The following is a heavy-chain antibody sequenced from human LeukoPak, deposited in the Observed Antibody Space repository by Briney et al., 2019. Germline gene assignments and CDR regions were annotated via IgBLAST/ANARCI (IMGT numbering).Heavy chain of an antibody. CDR1: GFTFSSYA. Sequence: GGFLRLSCAASGFTFSSYAMSWVRQAPGKGLEWVSAISGGGGSTYYADSVKGRFTISRDNSKNTLYLQMNSLRAEDTAVYYCAKVVRPMAPRGDAFDIWGQGTMVTVSS. D-gene: IGHD2-8*01. CDR3: AKVVRPMAPRGDAFDI. V-gene: IGHV3-23*01. J-gene: IGHJ3*02. CDR2: ISGGGGST.